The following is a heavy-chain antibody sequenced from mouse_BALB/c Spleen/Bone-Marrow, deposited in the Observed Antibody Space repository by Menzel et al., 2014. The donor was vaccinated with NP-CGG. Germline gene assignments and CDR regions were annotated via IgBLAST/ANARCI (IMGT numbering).Heavy chain of an antibody. D-gene: IGHD1-1*01. J-gene: IGHJ4*01. Sequence: QVQLQQPGAELARPGASVKMSCEASGYTFTTYTMHWVQQRPGQGLEWVGYINPSTGFTNYNQIFKDKATLAADKSSSTAYMQLSSLTSEDSAVYYCARGGFLLRSLALDYWGQGTSVTVSS. CDR3: ARGGFLLRSLALDY. CDR1: GYTFTTYT. V-gene: IGHV1-4*01. CDR2: INPSTGFT.